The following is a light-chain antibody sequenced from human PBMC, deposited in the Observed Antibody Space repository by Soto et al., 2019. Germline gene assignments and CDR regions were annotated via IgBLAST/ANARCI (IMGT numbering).Light chain of an antibody. CDR1: QSVSSSN. J-gene: IGKJ4*01. CDR2: GAS. CDR3: QQYVGSGPVT. Sequence: ETVLTQSPGTLSLSPGQRATLSCRASQSVSSSNLAWYQQKPGQAPRLLISGASSRATGIPDRFSGSGSGTEFSITISGLVPEDVAVYFCQQYVGSGPVTFGGGTKVEVK. V-gene: IGKV3-20*01.